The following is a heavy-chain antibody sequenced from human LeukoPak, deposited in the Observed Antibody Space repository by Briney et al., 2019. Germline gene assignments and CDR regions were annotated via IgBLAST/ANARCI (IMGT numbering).Heavy chain of an antibody. CDR1: GYSISSGYY. Sequence: SETLSLTCAVSGYSISSGYYWGWIRQPPGKGLEWIGSIYHSGSTYYNPSLKSRVTISVDTSKNQFSLKLSSVTAADTAVYYCARDEYYYGSWGQGTLVTVSS. V-gene: IGHV4-38-2*02. D-gene: IGHD3-10*01. CDR2: IYHSGST. J-gene: IGHJ4*02. CDR3: ARDEYYYGS.